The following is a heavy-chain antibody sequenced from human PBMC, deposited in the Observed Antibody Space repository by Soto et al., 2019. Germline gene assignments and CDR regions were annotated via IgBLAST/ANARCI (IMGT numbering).Heavy chain of an antibody. D-gene: IGHD6-19*01. CDR1: GGSINTYY. J-gene: IGHJ4*02. V-gene: IGHV4-59*01. Sequence: LSLTCTVSGGSINTYYWSWIRQPPGKGLEWIGYVDYSGNSDSSPSLKSRVTISIDTSKKQVSLKLNSVTAADTAVYYCARNWFSMAGRFDFDYWGQGIPVTVSS. CDR2: VDYSGNS. CDR3: ARNWFSMAGRFDFDY.